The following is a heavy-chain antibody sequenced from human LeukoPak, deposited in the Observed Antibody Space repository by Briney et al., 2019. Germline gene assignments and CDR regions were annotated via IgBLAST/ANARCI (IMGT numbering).Heavy chain of an antibody. CDR3: ARTDYGGKGVYFDY. CDR2: IYYSGST. D-gene: IGHD4-23*01. V-gene: IGHV4-59*01. Sequence: PSETLSLTCTVSGGSISSYYWSWIRQPPGKGLERIGYIYYSGSTNYNPTLKSRVTISVDTSKNQFSLKLSSVTAADTAVYYCARTDYGGKGVYFDYWGQGTLVTVSS. J-gene: IGHJ4*02. CDR1: GGSISSYY.